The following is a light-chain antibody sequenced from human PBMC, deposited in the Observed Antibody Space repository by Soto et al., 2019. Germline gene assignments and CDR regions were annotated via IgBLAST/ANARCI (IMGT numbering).Light chain of an antibody. V-gene: IGKV3-20*01. CDR3: QQYGDSPQT. CDR1: QSVCSS. J-gene: IGKJ1*01. CDR2: GAS. Sequence: EIVMTQSPGTLSLSPGERATLSCRASQSVCSSLSWYQQKPGQAPRLLFYGASNRATAIPDRFSGSGFGTDFTLTITRLEPEDFAVYYCQQYGDSPQTFGPGTKVDI.